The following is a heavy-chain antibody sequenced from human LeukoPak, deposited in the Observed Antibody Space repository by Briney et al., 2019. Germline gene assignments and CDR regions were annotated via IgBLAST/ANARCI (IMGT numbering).Heavy chain of an antibody. V-gene: IGHV3-30-3*01. Sequence: GGSLRLSCAASGFTFSSYAMHWVRQAPGKGLEWVAVISYDGSNKYYADSVKGRFTISRDNSENTLYLQMNSLRAEDTAVYYCARDRWSGRLVIKPLYYFDYWGQGTLVTVSS. J-gene: IGHJ4*02. CDR3: ARDRWSGRLVIKPLYYFDY. D-gene: IGHD3-9*01. CDR1: GFTFSSYA. CDR2: ISYDGSNK.